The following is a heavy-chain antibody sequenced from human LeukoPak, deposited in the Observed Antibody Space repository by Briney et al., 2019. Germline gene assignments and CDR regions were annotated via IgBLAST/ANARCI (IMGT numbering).Heavy chain of an antibody. CDR2: INSDGSST. CDR1: GFTFSSYW. D-gene: IGHD5-12*01. Sequence: GGSLRLSCAASGFTFSSYWMHWVRQAPGKGLVWVSRINSDGSSTTYADSVKGRFTISRDNAKNTLYLQMNSLRAEDTAVYYCARRDSGYDNRAFDIWGQGTMVTVSS. CDR3: ARRDSGYDNRAFDI. V-gene: IGHV3-74*01. J-gene: IGHJ3*02.